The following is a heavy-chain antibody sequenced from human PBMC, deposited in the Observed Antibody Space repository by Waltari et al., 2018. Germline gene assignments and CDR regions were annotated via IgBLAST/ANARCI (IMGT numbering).Heavy chain of an antibody. D-gene: IGHD1-26*01. CDR3: ARRNLGYAFDI. J-gene: IGHJ3*02. V-gene: IGHV1-69*12. CDR2: IIPIYGTP. Sequence: QVQLVQSGAEVKEPGSSVKVSCKASGGGFGTYAITWVRQAPGLGLEWVGGIIPIYGTPNFAQKFQGRVTFTADESTTTAFMELTSLKSEDTAIYYCARRNLGYAFDIWGQGTLVTVSS. CDR1: GGGFGTYA.